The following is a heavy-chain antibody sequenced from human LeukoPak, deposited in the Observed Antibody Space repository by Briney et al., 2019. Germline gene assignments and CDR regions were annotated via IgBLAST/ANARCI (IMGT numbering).Heavy chain of an antibody. CDR3: ARDYYGSGSYYKGSGFLY. J-gene: IGHJ4*02. CDR2: ISSSSSYI. V-gene: IGHV3-21*01. Sequence: PGGSLRLSCAASRFTFSSYSMNWVRQAPGKGLEWVSSISSSSSYIYYADSVKGRFTISRDNAKNSLYLQMNSLRAEDTAVYYCARDYYGSGSYYKGSGFLYWGQGTLVTVSS. D-gene: IGHD3-10*01. CDR1: RFTFSSYS.